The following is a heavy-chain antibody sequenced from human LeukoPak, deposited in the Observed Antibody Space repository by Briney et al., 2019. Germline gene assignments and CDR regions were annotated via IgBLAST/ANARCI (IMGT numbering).Heavy chain of an antibody. Sequence: GESLKISCKGSGYSFTNYWIGWVRQLPGKGLEWRGIIYPGDSNTRYSPSFQGQVTISADKAITTAYLQWSSLKASDTAMYYCARGPYCSSTSCYSPYYSYYMDVWGKGTTVTVS. CDR3: ARGPYCSSTSCYSPYYSYYMDV. CDR2: IYPGDSNT. J-gene: IGHJ6*03. D-gene: IGHD2-2*01. V-gene: IGHV5-51*01. CDR1: GYSFTNYW.